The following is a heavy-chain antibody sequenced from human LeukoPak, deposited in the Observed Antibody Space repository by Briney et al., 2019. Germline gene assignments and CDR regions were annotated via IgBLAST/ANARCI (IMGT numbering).Heavy chain of an antibody. J-gene: IGHJ4*02. V-gene: IGHV4-34*01. CDR3: AREGRVVPAARPPPSPIDY. D-gene: IGHD2-2*01. CDR1: GGSLSGYY. CDR2: INHSGST. Sequence: PSETLSLTCAVYGGSLSGYYWSWIRQPPGKGLEWIGEINHSGSTNYNPSLKSRVTISVDTSKNQFSLKLSSVTAADTAVYYCAREGRVVPAARPPPSPIDYWGQGTLVTVSS.